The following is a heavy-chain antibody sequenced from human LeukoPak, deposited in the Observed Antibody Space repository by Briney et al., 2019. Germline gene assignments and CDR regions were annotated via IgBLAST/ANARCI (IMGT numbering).Heavy chain of an antibody. CDR2: IYPDDSDA. CDR1: GDSFTNYW. V-gene: IGHV5-51*01. D-gene: IGHD6-13*01. J-gene: IGHJ4*02. Sequence: GESLKISCKASGDSFTNYWIGWVRQMPGKGLEWMGIIYPDDSDARHSPSFQGQVTISADKSISTAYLQWSSLKASDTAIYFCARPDSSSWHFDYWGQGTLVTVSS. CDR3: ARPDSSSWHFDY.